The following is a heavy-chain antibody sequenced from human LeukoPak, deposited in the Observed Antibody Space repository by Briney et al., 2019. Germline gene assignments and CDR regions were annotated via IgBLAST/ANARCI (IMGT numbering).Heavy chain of an antibody. Sequence: SVKVSCKASGGTFSSYAISWVRQAPGQGLEWMGGIIPIFGTANYAQKFQGRVTITADESTSTAYMELSSLRSEDTAVYYCAKGLYDFWSGYSRVYYYYGMDVWGQGTTVTVSS. D-gene: IGHD3-3*01. CDR2: IIPIFGTA. J-gene: IGHJ6*02. CDR1: GGTFSSYA. CDR3: AKGLYDFWSGYSRVYYYYGMDV. V-gene: IGHV1-69*01.